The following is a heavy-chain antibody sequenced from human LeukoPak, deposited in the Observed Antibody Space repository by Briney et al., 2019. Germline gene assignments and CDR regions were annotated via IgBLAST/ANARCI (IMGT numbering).Heavy chain of an antibody. J-gene: IGHJ4*02. V-gene: IGHV4-61*02. CDR2: IYTSGST. D-gene: IGHD5-24*01. Sequence: SQTQSLTCTVSGGSVSSGSYYWPWIRQPAGKGLEWIGRIYTSGSTNYNPSLKSRVTITVDTSKNPFSLKLRSVTAADTAIYYCARDEDGYNDYWGQGTLVTVSS. CDR3: ARDEDGYNDY. CDR1: GGSVSSGSYY.